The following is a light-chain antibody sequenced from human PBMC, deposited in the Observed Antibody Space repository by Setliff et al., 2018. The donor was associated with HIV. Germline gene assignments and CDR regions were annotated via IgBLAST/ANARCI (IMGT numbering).Light chain of an antibody. V-gene: IGLV2-14*03. CDR2: GVS. Sequence: QSVLTQPPSASGSPGQSVTISCTGTSSDVGGYNSVSWYQQHPDRAPKLMIYGVSNRPSGVSNRFSGSKSGNTASLTISGLQAEDEADYYCSSYTSNSPYVFGTGTKVTVL. J-gene: IGLJ1*01. CDR1: SSDVGGYNS. CDR3: SSYTSNSPYV.